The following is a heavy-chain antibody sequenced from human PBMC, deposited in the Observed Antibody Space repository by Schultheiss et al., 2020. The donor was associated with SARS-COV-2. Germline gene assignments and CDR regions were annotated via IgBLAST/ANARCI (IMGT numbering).Heavy chain of an antibody. J-gene: IGHJ5*02. CDR1: GGTFSSYA. D-gene: IGHD2-2*01. V-gene: IGHV1-69*10. CDR2: INPNSGGT. Sequence: SVKVSCKASGGTFSSYAISWVRQAPGQGLEWMGWINPNSGGTNYAQKFQGRVTITADKSTSTAYMELSSLRSDDTAVYYCARVGGCSSTRCHFWFDPWGQGTLVTVSS. CDR3: ARVGGCSSTRCHFWFDP.